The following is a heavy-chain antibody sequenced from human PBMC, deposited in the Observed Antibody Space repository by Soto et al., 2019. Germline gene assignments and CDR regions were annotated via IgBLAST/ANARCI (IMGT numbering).Heavy chain of an antibody. Sequence: GSLRLSCAASGFTFSSYAMSWVRQAPGKGLEWVSGISRSGGSTYYADSVKGRFTISRDNPKNTLYLQMNSLRAEDTAVYYCAKPLYYDSSGSDYYYYGMDVWGQGTTVTVSS. CDR1: GFTFSSYA. J-gene: IGHJ6*02. CDR3: AKPLYYDSSGSDYYYYGMDV. CDR2: ISRSGGST. D-gene: IGHD3-22*01. V-gene: IGHV3-23*01.